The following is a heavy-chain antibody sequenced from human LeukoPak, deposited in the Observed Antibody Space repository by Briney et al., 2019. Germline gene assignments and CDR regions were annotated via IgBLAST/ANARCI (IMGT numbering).Heavy chain of an antibody. J-gene: IGHJ4*02. CDR3: ATAGVSSGWDYYFDY. CDR1: GGSISIGSYY. CDR2: IYTSGST. V-gene: IGHV4-61*02. Sequence: SQTLSLTCTVSGGSISIGSYYWSWIRQPAGKGLEWIGRIYTSGSTNYNPSLKSRVTISVDTSKSQFSLKLSSVTAADTAVYYCATAGVSSGWDYYFDYWGQGTLVTVSS. D-gene: IGHD6-19*01.